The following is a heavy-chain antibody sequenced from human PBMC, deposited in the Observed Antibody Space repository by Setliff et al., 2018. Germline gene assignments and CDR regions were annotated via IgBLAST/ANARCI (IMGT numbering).Heavy chain of an antibody. CDR3: ARDLGHGGESDY. CDR2: IGHTGSI. J-gene: IGHJ4*02. V-gene: IGHV4-38-2*02. CDR1: GYSISSGYI. Sequence: SETLSLTCTVSGYSISSGYIWGWSRQPPGKGLEWVGNIGHTGSINYNPSPKSRLTISRATSKNQVSLKLNSVTATDTAVYDCARDLGHGGESDYWGQGILVTVSS. D-gene: IGHD2-21*01.